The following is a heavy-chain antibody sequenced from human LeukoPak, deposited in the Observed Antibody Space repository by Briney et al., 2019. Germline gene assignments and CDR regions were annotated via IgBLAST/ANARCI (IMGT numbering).Heavy chain of an antibody. V-gene: IGHV1-24*01. D-gene: IGHD1-7*01. CDR3: ATGRGELQEFNCYYYMDV. J-gene: IGHJ6*03. Sequence: VASVKVSCKVSGYTLTELSMHWVRQAPGKGLEWMGGFDPEDGETIYAQKFQGRVTMTEDTSTDTAYMELSSLRSEDTAVYYCATGRGELQEFNCYYYMDVWGKGTTVTVSS. CDR1: GYTLTELS. CDR2: FDPEDGET.